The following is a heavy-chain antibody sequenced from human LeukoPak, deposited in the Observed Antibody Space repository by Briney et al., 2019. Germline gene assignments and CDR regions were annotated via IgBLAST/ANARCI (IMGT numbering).Heavy chain of an antibody. J-gene: IGHJ4*02. Sequence: SETLSLTCAVYGGSFSGYYWSWIRQPPGKGLEWIGEINHSGSTNYNPSLKSRVTISVDTSKNQFSLKLSSVTAADTAVYYCARHIVEMATITYFDYWGQGTLVTVSS. D-gene: IGHD5-24*01. CDR3: ARHIVEMATITYFDY. CDR1: GGSFSGYY. V-gene: IGHV4-34*01. CDR2: INHSGST.